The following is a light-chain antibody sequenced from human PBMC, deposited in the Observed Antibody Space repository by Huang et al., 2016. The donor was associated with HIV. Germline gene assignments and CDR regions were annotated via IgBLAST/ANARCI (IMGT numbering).Light chain of an antibody. CDR1: QDIGSA. V-gene: IGKV1D-13*01. J-gene: IGKJ5*01. Sequence: AIQLTQSPSSVSSSVGDRVTITCRARQDIGSALAWYQQKPGKTPKRLIYDASSLQSGVSPRFSGSGSGREFTLTISSLQPEDFATYYCQQFNNYVVAFGPGTRLEIK. CDR3: QQFNNYVVA. CDR2: DAS.